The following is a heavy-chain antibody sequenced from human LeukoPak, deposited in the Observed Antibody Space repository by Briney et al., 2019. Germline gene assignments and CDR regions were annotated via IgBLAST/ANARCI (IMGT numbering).Heavy chain of an antibody. CDR2: INPKNGDT. CDR3: ARDGRLRNGYDNFYI. J-gene: IGHJ4*02. V-gene: IGHV1-2*02. Sequence: ASVKVSCKASGYTFSGFYINWVRQAPGQGLEWMGWINPKNGDTHYAQDFLGRVTMTRDTSISTAYMELSGLTSDDTAVYYCARDGRLRNGYDNFYIWGQGTLVTVSS. D-gene: IGHD5-18*01. CDR1: GYTFSGFY.